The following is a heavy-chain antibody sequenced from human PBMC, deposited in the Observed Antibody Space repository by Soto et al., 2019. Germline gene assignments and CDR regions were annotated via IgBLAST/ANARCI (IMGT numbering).Heavy chain of an antibody. CDR1: GFTFSSYA. CDR3: AKVTMIVSGDYYYGMDV. CDR2: ISGSGGST. D-gene: IGHD3-22*01. J-gene: IGHJ6*02. V-gene: IGHV3-23*01. Sequence: GGSLRLSCAASGFTFSSYAMSWVRQAPGKGLEWVSAISGSGGSTYYADSVKGRFTISRDNSKNTLYLQMNSLRAEDTAVYYCAKVTMIVSGDYYYGMDVWGQGTTVTVSS.